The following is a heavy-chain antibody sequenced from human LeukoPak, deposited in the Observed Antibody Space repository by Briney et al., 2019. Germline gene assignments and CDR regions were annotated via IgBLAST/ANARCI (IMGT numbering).Heavy chain of an antibody. J-gene: IGHJ6*03. V-gene: IGHV4-30-4*08. D-gene: IGHD3-9*01. Sequence: LSLTCTVSGASISGGDYYWSWIRQPPGKGLEWIGYTTYRGRASYSPSLASRASITVDTSKNQFSLKVRSVTVADAAVYFCARDVGYDPLTDSYMDVWGKGATVIVSS. CDR1: GASISGGDYY. CDR3: ARDVGYDPLTDSYMDV. CDR2: TTYRGRA.